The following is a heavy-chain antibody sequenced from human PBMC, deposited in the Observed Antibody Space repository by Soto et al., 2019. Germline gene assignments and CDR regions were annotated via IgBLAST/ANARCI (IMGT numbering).Heavy chain of an antibody. CDR1: GASISGFY. Sequence: SETLSLTCTVSGASISGFYWSWIRKSAGKGLEWIGRIYATGTTDYNPSLKSRVMMSVDTSKKQFSLKLRSVTAADTAVYYCVRDGTRTLRDWFDPWGQGISVTVS. J-gene: IGHJ5*02. V-gene: IGHV4-4*07. CDR3: VRDGTRTLRDWFDP. D-gene: IGHD1-1*01. CDR2: IYATGTT.